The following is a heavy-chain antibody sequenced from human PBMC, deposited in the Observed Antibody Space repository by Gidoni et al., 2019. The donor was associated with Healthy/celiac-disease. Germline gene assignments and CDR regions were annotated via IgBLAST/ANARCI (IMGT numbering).Heavy chain of an antibody. D-gene: IGHD5-18*01. CDR2: ISSNGGST. CDR1: GFPFSSYA. Sequence: EVQLVESGGGLAQPGGSLRPSCAASGFPFSSYAMHWVRQAPGKGLEYVSAISSNGGSTYYANSVKGRFTISRDNSKNTLYLQMGSLRAEDMAVYYCARDIGYSYGLYYFDYWGQGTLVTVSS. J-gene: IGHJ4*02. CDR3: ARDIGYSYGLYYFDY. V-gene: IGHV3-64*01.